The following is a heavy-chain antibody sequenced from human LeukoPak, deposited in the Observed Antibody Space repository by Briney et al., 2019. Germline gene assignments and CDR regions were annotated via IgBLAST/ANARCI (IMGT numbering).Heavy chain of an antibody. D-gene: IGHD3-10*01. CDR3: AGATMVRGVMSVVNH. V-gene: IGHV4-59*08. CDR1: GGSISSYY. CDR2: IYYSGST. Sequence: SETLSLTCTVSGGSISSYYWSWIRQPPGKGLEWIGYIYYSGSTNYNPSLKGRVTISVDTSKNQFSPKLSSVTAADTAVYYCAGATMVRGVMSVVNHWGQGTLVTVSS. J-gene: IGHJ5*02.